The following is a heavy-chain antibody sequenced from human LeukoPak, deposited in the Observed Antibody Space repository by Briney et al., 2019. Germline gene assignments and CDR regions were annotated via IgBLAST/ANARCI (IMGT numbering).Heavy chain of an antibody. J-gene: IGHJ4*02. CDR2: ICYSGNT. D-gene: IGHD6-19*01. CDR1: GGSISSYY. V-gene: IGHV4-59*01. CDR3: ARVQYTTGHYVYYFDY. Sequence: SETLSLTCTVSGGSISSYYWSWIRQPPGKGLEWIGYICYSGNTNYNPSLKSRVTMSIDTSKNQFSLKLSSVTAADTAVYFCARVQYTTGHYVYYFDYWGQGTLVTVSS.